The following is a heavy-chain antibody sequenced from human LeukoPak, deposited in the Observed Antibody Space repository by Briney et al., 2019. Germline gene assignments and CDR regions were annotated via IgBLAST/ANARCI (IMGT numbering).Heavy chain of an antibody. J-gene: IGHJ4*02. Sequence: PGGSLRLSCAASGFTFSSYAMSWVRQAPGKGLEWVSAISGSGGSTYYADSVKGRFTISRDNSKNTLYLQMNSLRAEDTAVYYCGVNAPTLVGNIVGATGSVFGYWGQGTLVTVSS. D-gene: IGHD1-26*01. CDR3: GVNAPTLVGNIVGATGSVFGY. V-gene: IGHV3-23*01. CDR2: ISGSGGST. CDR1: GFTFSSYA.